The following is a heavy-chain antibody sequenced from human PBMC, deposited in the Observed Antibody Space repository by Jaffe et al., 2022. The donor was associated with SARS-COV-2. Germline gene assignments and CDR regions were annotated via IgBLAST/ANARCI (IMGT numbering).Heavy chain of an antibody. CDR3: TKDLPRYNYGGLGY. CDR2: ISWNSGSI. J-gene: IGHJ4*02. D-gene: IGHD5-18*01. CDR1: GFTFGNYA. Sequence: EVQLVESGGGLVQPGRSLRLSCAASGFTFGNYAMHWVRQVPGKGLEWVSGISWNSGSIGYADSVKGRFTISRDNAKNSLYLQMNSLRAEDTALYHCTKDLPRYNYGGLGYWGQGTLVTVSS. V-gene: IGHV3-9*01.